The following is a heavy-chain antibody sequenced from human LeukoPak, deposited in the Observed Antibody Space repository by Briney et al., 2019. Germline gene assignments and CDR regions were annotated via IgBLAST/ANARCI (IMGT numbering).Heavy chain of an antibody. CDR3: ARGPLWFGELFPDY. CDR2: INAGNGNT. J-gene: IGHJ4*02. D-gene: IGHD3-10*01. Sequence: DSVKLFCKSSGYTFTSYAMHWVRQAPGQRLEWMRWINAGNGNTKYSQKFQGRVTIARDTSASTAYMELSSLRSEDTAVYYCARGPLWFGELFPDYWGQGTLVTVSS. CDR1: GYTFTSYA. V-gene: IGHV1-3*01.